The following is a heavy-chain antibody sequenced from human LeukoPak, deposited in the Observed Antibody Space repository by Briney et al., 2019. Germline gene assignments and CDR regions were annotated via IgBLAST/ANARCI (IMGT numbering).Heavy chain of an antibody. Sequence: ASVKVSCKVSGYTFPSYDINWVRQATGQGREWMGWMNPNRGNTSYAQKFQGRVTKTRNPSIRTAYMELSSLRSEDTAVYHCARGRKFGGAQSDYWGQGALVTVSS. CDR2: MNPNRGNT. CDR1: GYTFPSYD. D-gene: IGHD3-16*01. J-gene: IGHJ4*02. V-gene: IGHV1-8*01. CDR3: ARGRKFGGAQSDY.